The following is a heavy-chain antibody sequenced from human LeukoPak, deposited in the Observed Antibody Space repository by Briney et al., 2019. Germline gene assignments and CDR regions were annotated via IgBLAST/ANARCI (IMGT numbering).Heavy chain of an antibody. CDR3: ARSLLRYFDWLLSY. Sequence: QAGGSLRLSCAASGFTFSSYGMHWVRQAPGKGLEWVAVISYDGSNKYYADSVKGRFTISRDNAKNSLYLQMNSLRAEDTAVYYCARSLLRYFDWLLSYWGQGTLVTVSS. J-gene: IGHJ4*02. CDR1: GFTFSSYG. CDR2: ISYDGSNK. D-gene: IGHD3-9*01. V-gene: IGHV3-30*03.